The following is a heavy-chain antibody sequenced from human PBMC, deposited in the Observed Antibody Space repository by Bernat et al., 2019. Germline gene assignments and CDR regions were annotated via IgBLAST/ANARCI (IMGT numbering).Heavy chain of an antibody. J-gene: IGHJ4*02. D-gene: IGHD5-18*01. CDR2: ISGSGGST. CDR1: GFTFSDYA. Sequence: EVQLVESGGGLVQPGGSLRLSCTASGFTFSDYAMSWVRLAPGKGLEWVSAISGSGGSTYYADSVKGRFTISRDNSKNTLYLQMNSLRAEDTAVYYCAKENTWDVDTAMPGDYWGQGTLVTVSS. V-gene: IGHV3-23*04. CDR3: AKENTWDVDTAMPGDY.